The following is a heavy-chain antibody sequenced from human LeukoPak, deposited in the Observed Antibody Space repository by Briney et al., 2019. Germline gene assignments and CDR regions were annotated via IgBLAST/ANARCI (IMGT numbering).Heavy chain of an antibody. V-gene: IGHV3-30*02. J-gene: IGHJ4*02. D-gene: IGHD3-10*01. Sequence: GGSLRLSCAASGFTFSSFGIHWVRQAPGKGLEWVAFIRYDGSNKYYADSVKGRFTISRDNSKNTLYLQMNSLRAEDTAVYYCARGLWFGELFSLGYWGQGTLVTVSS. CDR1: GFTFSSFG. CDR2: IRYDGSNK. CDR3: ARGLWFGELFSLGY.